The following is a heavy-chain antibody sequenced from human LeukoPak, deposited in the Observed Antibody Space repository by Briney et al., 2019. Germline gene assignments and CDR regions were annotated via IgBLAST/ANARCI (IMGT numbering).Heavy chain of an antibody. CDR2: IFHSGTT. CDR1: GGSFSYYY. J-gene: IGHJ3*02. V-gene: IGHV4-34*12. Sequence: SETLSLTCAVSGGSFSYYYWNWIRQTPGKGLEWIGEIFHSGTTNYNPSLKSRVTMSVDMSKNQFSLRLTSVTAADTAVYYCASIPSNGGNAFDIWGQGTLVTVSS. D-gene: IGHD1-1*01. CDR3: ASIPSNGGNAFDI.